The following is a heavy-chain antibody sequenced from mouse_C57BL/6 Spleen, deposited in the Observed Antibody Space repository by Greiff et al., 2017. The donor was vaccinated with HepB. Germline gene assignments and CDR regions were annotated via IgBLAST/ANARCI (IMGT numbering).Heavy chain of an antibody. Sequence: EVKVVDSGGGLVQPGGSLKLSCAASGFTFSDYYMYWVRQTPEKRLEWVAYISNGGGSTYYPDTVKGRFTISRDNAKNTLYLQMSRLKSEDTAMYYCARLLRTYYYAMDYWGQGTSVTVSS. V-gene: IGHV5-12*01. J-gene: IGHJ4*01. CDR2: ISNGGGST. CDR1: GFTFSDYY. CDR3: ARLLRTYYYAMDY.